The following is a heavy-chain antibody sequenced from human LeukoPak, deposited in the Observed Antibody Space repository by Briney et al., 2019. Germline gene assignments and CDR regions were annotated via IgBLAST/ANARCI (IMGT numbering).Heavy chain of an antibody. J-gene: IGHJ4*02. V-gene: IGHV3-30*02. D-gene: IGHD3-9*01. Sequence: PGGSLRLSCAASGFTFSDYYMSWIRQAPGKGLEWVAFIRYDGSNKYYADSVKGRFTISRDNSKNTLYLQMNSLRAEDTAVYYCAKPRRDILPLDYWGQGTLVTVSS. CDR1: GFTFSDYY. CDR3: AKPRRDILPLDY. CDR2: IRYDGSNK.